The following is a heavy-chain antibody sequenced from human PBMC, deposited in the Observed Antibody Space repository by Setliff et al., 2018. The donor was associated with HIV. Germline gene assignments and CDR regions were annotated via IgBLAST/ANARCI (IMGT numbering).Heavy chain of an antibody. CDR2: IIPLFGTA. Sequence: GASVKVSCKASGGTFSNYAFSWVRQAPGQGLEWMGGIIPLFGTANHAQNFQGRVTMTAHTSTSKVYMELRHLRSDDTAVYYCVRDSSASRTPPLHWGQGTLVTVSS. J-gene: IGHJ4*02. CDR1: GGTFSNYA. D-gene: IGHD2-15*01. CDR3: VRDSSASRTPPLH. V-gene: IGHV1-69*06.